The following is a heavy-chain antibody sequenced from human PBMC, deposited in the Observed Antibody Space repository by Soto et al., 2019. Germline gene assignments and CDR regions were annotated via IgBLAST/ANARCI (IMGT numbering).Heavy chain of an antibody. CDR2: IIPIFGTA. CDR3: ARDGVVVMIDY. D-gene: IGHD3-22*01. Sequence: QVQLVQSEAEVKKPGSSVKVSCKASGGTFSSYAISWVRQAPGQGLEWMGGIIPIFGTANYAQKFQGRVTMTTDTSTSTAYMELRSLRSDDTAVYYCARDGVVVMIDYWGQGTLVTVSS. V-gene: IGHV1-69*05. CDR1: GGTFSSYA. J-gene: IGHJ4*02.